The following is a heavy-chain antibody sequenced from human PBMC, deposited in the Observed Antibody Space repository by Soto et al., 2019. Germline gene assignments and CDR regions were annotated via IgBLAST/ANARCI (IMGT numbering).Heavy chain of an antibody. Sequence: QVQLQQWGAGLLKPSETLSLTCAVYGGSFSGYYWSWIRQPPGKGLEWIGEINHSGSTNYNPSLKCRVTISADPSKNQFSLKLSSVTAADTAVYYCARGWGRIFDYWGQGTLVTVSS. V-gene: IGHV4-34*01. J-gene: IGHJ4*02. D-gene: IGHD7-27*01. CDR2: INHSGST. CDR1: GGSFSGYY. CDR3: ARGWGRIFDY.